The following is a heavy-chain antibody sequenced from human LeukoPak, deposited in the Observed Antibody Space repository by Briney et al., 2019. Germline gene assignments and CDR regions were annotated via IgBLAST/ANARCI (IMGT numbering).Heavy chain of an antibody. CDR1: GFTFSSYG. CDR3: AKDFARIGGGYNWGGYYMDV. Sequence: GRSLRLSCAASGFTFSSYGMHWVRQAPGKGLEWVAVIWYDGSNKYYADSVKGRFTISRDNSKNTLYLQMNSLSAEDTAVYYCAKDFARIGGGYNWGGYYMDVWGKGTTVTVSS. J-gene: IGHJ6*03. CDR2: IWYDGSNK. V-gene: IGHV3-33*06. D-gene: IGHD5-24*01.